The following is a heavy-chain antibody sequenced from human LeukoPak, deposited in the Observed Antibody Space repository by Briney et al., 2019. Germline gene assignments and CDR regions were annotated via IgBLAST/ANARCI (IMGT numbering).Heavy chain of an antibody. D-gene: IGHD5-18*01. Sequence: ASVKVSCKASGYSFTGYYIHWVRQAPGQGLEWMGWINPNSGGTYYAQKFQGRVTMTRDTSISTAYMELSRLRSDDTAVYYCARGRTYTSGYRVTELGSGYSDYWGQGTLVTVSS. CDR1: GYSFTGYY. J-gene: IGHJ4*02. V-gene: IGHV1-2*02. CDR3: ARGRTYTSGYRVTELGSGYSDY. CDR2: INPNSGGT.